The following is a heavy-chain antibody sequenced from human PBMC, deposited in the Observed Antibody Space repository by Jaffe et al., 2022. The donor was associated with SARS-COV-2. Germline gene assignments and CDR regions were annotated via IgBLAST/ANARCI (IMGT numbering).Heavy chain of an antibody. CDR1: GGSISSGSYY. J-gene: IGHJ6*02. CDR3: ARGQYDFWSGYYYYYGMDV. CDR2: IYTSGST. Sequence: QVQLQESGPGLVKPSQTLSLTCTVSGGSISSGSYYWSWIRQPAGKGLEWIGRIYTSGSTNYNPSLKSRVTISVDTSKNQFSLKLSSVTAADTAVYYCARGQYDFWSGYYYYYGMDVWGQGTTVTVSS. V-gene: IGHV4-61*02. D-gene: IGHD3-3*01.